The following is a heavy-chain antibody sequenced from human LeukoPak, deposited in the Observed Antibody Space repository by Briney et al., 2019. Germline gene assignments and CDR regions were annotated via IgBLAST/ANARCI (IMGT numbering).Heavy chain of an antibody. V-gene: IGHV4-30-2*01. CDR2: NCNGGSS. D-gene: IGHD5-24*01. CDR1: GGSISSGGYS. CDR3: DREDRDGYNFGWFAP. Sequence: SETLSLTCAVSGGSISSGGYSWSCIRQPPGKSRECIGYNCNGGSSYYIPSLKSRVHISVDRSRNQFPLKLSSVTAADTAVYYCDREDRDGYNFGWFAPWGQGTLVTVSS. J-gene: IGHJ5*02.